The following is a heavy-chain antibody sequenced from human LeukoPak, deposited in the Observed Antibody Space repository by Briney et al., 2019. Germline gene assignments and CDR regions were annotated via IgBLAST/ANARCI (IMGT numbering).Heavy chain of an antibody. V-gene: IGHV1-18*01. CDR3: ARDRRVYSSSWDAFDI. Sequence: ASVKVSCKASGYTFTSYGISWVRQAPGQGLEWMGWISAYNGNTNYAQKLQGRVTMTTDTSTSTAYMELRSLRSDDTAAYYCARDRRVYSSSWDAFDIWGQGTMVTVSS. CDR2: ISAYNGNT. CDR1: GYTFTSYG. J-gene: IGHJ3*02. D-gene: IGHD6-13*01.